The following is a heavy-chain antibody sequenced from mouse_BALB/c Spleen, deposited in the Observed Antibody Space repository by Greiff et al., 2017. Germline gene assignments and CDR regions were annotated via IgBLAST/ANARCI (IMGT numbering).Heavy chain of an antibody. V-gene: IGHV1-9*01. CDR3: ARGGNYNSMDY. J-gene: IGHJ4*01. CDR1: GYTFTSYW. D-gene: IGHD2-1*01. CDR2: ILPGSGST. Sequence: QVQLQQSGAELMKPGASVKISCKASGYTFTSYWIKWVKQRPGHGLEWIGEILPGSGSTNYNEKFKGKAPFTVDTSSNTAYMQLSSLTSEDSAVYDCARGGNYNSMDYWGQGTSVTVSS.